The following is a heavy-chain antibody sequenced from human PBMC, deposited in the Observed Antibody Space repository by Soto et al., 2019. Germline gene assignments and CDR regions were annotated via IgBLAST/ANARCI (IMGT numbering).Heavy chain of an antibody. CDR3: AKVRYGWFDAFDI. D-gene: IGHD4-17*01. Sequence: QVQLVESGGGVVQPGRSLRLSCAASGFTFSSYGMHWVRQAPGKGLEWVAVISYDGSNKYYADSVKGRFTISRDNSRNTLYLQMNSLRAEDTAVYYCAKVRYGWFDAFDIWGQGTMVTVSS. CDR1: GFTFSSYG. CDR2: ISYDGSNK. V-gene: IGHV3-30*18. J-gene: IGHJ3*02.